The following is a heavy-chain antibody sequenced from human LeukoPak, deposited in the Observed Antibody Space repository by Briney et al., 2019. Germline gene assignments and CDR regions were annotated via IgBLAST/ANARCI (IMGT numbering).Heavy chain of an antibody. V-gene: IGHV3-7*03. CDR3: ARDSSPGYYDYVWGTYPRY. CDR1: GXTFSDYW. J-gene: IGHJ4*02. CDR2: IKQDGSEK. D-gene: IGHD3-16*02. Sequence: PGGSLRLSCAASGXTFSDYWMSWVRQAPGKRLEWVANIKQDGSEKYYVDSVKGRFTISRDNAKSSLFLQMNSLRAEDTAVYYCARDSSPGYYDYVWGTYPRYWGQGTLVTVSS.